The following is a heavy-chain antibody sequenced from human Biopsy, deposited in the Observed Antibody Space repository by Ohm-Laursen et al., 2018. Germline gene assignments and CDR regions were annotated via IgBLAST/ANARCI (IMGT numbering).Heavy chain of an antibody. CDR1: GGTYSGYY. CDR3: ARFIVPSLHCSNGVCPIRWFDP. V-gene: IGHV4-34*01. D-gene: IGHD2-2*01. J-gene: IGHJ5*02. CDR2: VHHDGSA. Sequence: SDTLSLTCAVYGGTYSGYYWSWIRQPPGKGLEWIGEVHHDGSANYNPSLKSRVTISGDMSKKQFSLKLSGVTAADTAVYYCARFIVPSLHCSNGVCPIRWFDPWGQGTLVTVFS.